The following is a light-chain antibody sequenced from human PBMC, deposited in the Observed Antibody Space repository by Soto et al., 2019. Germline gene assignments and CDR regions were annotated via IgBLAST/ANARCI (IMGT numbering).Light chain of an antibody. J-gene: IGLJ2*01. Sequence: QSVLTQPPSASGTPGQRVTISCSGSSSNIGSNTVNWYQQLPGTAPKLLIYSNNHRPSGVPDRFSGSKSGTSASLAISGLQSEDEDDYYCAAWDDSLNGVVFGGGTTLTVL. CDR1: SSNIGSNT. V-gene: IGLV1-44*01. CDR3: AAWDDSLNGVV. CDR2: SNN.